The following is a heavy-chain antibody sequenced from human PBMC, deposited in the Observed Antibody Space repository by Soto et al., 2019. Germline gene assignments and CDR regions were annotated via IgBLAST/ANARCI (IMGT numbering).Heavy chain of an antibody. CDR2: INPNSGGT. CDR3: ARACMITGPGSPNPDYHYGMDV. J-gene: IGHJ6*02. V-gene: IGHV1-2*04. D-gene: IGHD3-16*01. CDR1: GYTFIAYY. Sequence: QVQLVQSGAEVKKPGASVKVSCKTSGYTFIAYYIYWVRQAPGQGLEWMGWINPNSGGTHYAQKFQGWVTMTRDTSISAAYMELRSLKSDDTAVYYCARACMITGPGSPNPDYHYGMDVWGQGTTVTVSS.